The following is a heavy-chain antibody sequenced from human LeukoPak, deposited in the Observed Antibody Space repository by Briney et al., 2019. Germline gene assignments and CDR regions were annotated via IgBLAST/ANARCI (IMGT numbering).Heavy chain of an antibody. CDR1: GGTFSSYA. Sequence: ASVKVSCKASGGTFSSYAISWVRQAPGQGLEWMGGIIPIFGTANYAQKFQGRVTITADESTSTAYMELSSLRSEDTAVYYCATHPELLNYFDYWGQGTLVTVSS. V-gene: IGHV1-69*13. D-gene: IGHD1-26*01. CDR2: IIPIFGTA. CDR3: ATHPELLNYFDY. J-gene: IGHJ4*02.